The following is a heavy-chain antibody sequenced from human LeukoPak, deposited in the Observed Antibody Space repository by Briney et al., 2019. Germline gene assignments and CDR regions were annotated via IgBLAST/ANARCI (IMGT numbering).Heavy chain of an antibody. J-gene: IGHJ5*02. Sequence: GGSLRLSCAASEFSFNNFAMYWVRQAPGKGLEWLAVISYDGSIRYYADSVKGRFTISRDNSNNTLHLQMNGLRAEDTALYYCAREDNPLWFDPWGQGTLVTVSS. CDR1: EFSFNNFA. V-gene: IGHV3-30-3*01. CDR3: AREDNPLWFDP. D-gene: IGHD1-1*01. CDR2: ISYDGSIR.